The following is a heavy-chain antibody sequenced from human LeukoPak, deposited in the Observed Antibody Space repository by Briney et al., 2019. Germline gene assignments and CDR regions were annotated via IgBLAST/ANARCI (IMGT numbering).Heavy chain of an antibody. CDR1: GDSVSSDSAA. J-gene: IGHJ4*02. Sequence: SQTLSLTCAISGDSVSSDSAAWNWIRQPPSSGLEWLGRTYYRSKWYNDYAVSVKSRITINPDTSKNQFSLQLNSVTPEDTAVSYCARVKGSRSYFDYWGQGTLVTVSS. D-gene: IGHD6-19*01. CDR2: TYYRSKWYN. V-gene: IGHV6-1*01. CDR3: ARVKGSRSYFDY.